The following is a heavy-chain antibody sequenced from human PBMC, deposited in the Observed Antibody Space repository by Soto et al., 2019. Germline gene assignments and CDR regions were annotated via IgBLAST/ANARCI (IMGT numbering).Heavy chain of an antibody. J-gene: IGHJ6*02. CDR2: INANGRAT. D-gene: IGHD3-10*01. CDR1: GFTFTDYW. V-gene: IGHV3-74*01. CDR3: ARAPYPLSGEMDV. Sequence: EVQLAESGGGLVQPGGSLRLSCATSGFTFTDYWMHWVRQAPGKGLVWVSRINANGRATDYADSVKGRVIISRDNARNTLHQQMNSLRAASTAIYYCARAPYPLSGEMDVWGPGTTVIVSS.